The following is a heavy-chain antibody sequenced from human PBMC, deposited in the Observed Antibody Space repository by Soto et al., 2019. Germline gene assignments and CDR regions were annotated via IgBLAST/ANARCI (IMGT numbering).Heavy chain of an antibody. CDR1: GYSFTSYW. CDR2: IYPGDSDT. D-gene: IGHD2-15*01. Sequence: PGESLKISCKGSGYSFTSYWIGWVRQMPGKGLEWMGIIYPGDSDTRYSPSFQGQVTISADKSISTAYLQWSSLKASDTAMYYCARLYYCSGGSCYSGDYYYYMDVWRKGTTVTVSS. CDR3: ARLYYCSGGSCYSGDYYYYMDV. J-gene: IGHJ6*03. V-gene: IGHV5-51*01.